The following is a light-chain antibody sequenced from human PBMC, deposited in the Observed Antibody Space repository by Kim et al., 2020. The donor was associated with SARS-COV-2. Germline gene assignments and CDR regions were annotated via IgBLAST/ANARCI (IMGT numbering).Light chain of an antibody. CDR1: ISNLGSNV. V-gene: IGLV1-44*01. CDR3: VAWDDSLKGSV. J-gene: IGLJ2*01. CDR2: SND. Sequence: GQRVTISCSGSISNLGSNVVNWYQQLPGTAPKLLMYSNDYRPSGVPDRFSGSKSGTSASLAISGLQSEDEADYYCVAWDDSLKGSVFGGGTQLTVL.